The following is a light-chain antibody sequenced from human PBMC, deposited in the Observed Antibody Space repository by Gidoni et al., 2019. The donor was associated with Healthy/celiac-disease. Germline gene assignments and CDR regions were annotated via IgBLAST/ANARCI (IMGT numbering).Light chain of an antibody. CDR1: QSVSSN. Sequence: EIVRKQAHATLSVSPGERATLSCRASQSVSSNLAWYQQKPGQAPRLLISGASTRATGIPARVSGSGSGTEFTLTISSLQSEDFAVYYCQQYNNWPPYTFGQGTKLEIK. J-gene: IGKJ2*01. V-gene: IGKV3-15*01. CDR3: QQYNNWPPYT. CDR2: GAS.